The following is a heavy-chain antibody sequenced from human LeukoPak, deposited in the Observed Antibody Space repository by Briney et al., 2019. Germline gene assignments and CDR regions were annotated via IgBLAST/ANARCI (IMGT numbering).Heavy chain of an antibody. V-gene: IGHV1-69*06. CDR1: GYTFTGYY. D-gene: IGHD6-19*01. Sequence: VASVKVSCKASGYTFTGYYMHWVRQAPGQGLEWMGGIIPIFGTANYAQKFQGRVTITADKSTGTAYMELSSLRSEDTAVYYCARGHGYSSGWEETLNYYYYYMDVWGKGTTVTVSS. CDR3: ARGHGYSSGWEETLNYYYYYMDV. CDR2: IIPIFGTA. J-gene: IGHJ6*03.